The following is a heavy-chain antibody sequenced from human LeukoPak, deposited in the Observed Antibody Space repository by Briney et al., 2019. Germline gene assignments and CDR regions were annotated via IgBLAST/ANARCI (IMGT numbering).Heavy chain of an antibody. CDR1: GYTFTSYG. D-gene: IGHD2-15*01. Sequence: GASVKVSCKASGYTFTSYGISWVRQAPGQGLEWMGWINAYNGNTNYAQKLQGRVTMTTDTSTSTAYMELRSLRSDDTAVYYCARAPWAVVAAKREQNWFDPWGQGTLVTVSS. J-gene: IGHJ5*02. CDR2: INAYNGNT. CDR3: ARAPWAVVAAKREQNWFDP. V-gene: IGHV1-18*01.